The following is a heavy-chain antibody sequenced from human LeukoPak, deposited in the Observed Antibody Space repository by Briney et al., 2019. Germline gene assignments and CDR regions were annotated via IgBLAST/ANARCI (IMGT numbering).Heavy chain of an antibody. V-gene: IGHV4-34*01. D-gene: IGHD6-6*01. Sequence: SETLSLTCAVYGGSFSGYYWSWIRQPPGKGLEWIGSIYYSGNTYYNSSLKSRVTISIDTSKNQFSLRLTSVTAADTAVYYCSRYSTSLGWFDPWGQGTLVTVSS. CDR1: GGSFSGYY. CDR3: SRYSTSLGWFDP. CDR2: IYYSGNT. J-gene: IGHJ5*02.